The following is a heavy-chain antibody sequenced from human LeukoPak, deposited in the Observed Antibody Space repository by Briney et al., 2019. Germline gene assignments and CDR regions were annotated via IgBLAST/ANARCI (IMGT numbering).Heavy chain of an antibody. J-gene: IGHJ4*02. CDR3: ARGPSPVVAASYYFDY. Sequence: GSLRLSCEASGFTFSSYWMSWIRQPPGKGLEWIGEINHSGSTNYNPSLKSRVTISVDTSKNQFSLKLSSVTAADTAVYYCARGPSPVVAASYYFDYWGQGTLVTVSS. CDR2: INHSGST. V-gene: IGHV4-34*01. CDR1: GFTFSSYW. D-gene: IGHD2-15*01.